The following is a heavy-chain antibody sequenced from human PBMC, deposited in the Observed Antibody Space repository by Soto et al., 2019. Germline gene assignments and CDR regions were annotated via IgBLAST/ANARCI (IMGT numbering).Heavy chain of an antibody. CDR1: GFNFNNYV. CDR3: ARGYSTSSGHYFDY. CDR2: VYCLTGST. D-gene: IGHD6-6*01. J-gene: IGHJ4*02. V-gene: IGHV3-23*01. Sequence: GGSLRPSCAASGFNFNNYVMSWVRQAPGMGLEWVSAVYCLTGSTFYADSVKGRSTISRDNSRNTVFLQMNGLRAEDTAVYYCARGYSTSSGHYFDYWGPGTPVTVSS.